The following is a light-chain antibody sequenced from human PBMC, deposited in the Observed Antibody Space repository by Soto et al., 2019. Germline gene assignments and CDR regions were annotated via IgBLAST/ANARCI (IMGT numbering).Light chain of an antibody. CDR3: QQSYRTPIT. V-gene: IGKV1-39*01. J-gene: IGKJ5*01. Sequence: DIHMTQSPSSLSASVGGRVPIACQASQDISNYLPWYQQKPGQAPKLLIYAASSLHSGVPSRFSGSGSGTDFTLTISSLQPEDFATYYCQQSYRTPITFGQGTRLEIK. CDR2: AAS. CDR1: QDISNY.